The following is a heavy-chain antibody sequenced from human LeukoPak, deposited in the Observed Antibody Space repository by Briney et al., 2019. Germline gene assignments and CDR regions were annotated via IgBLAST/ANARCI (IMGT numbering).Heavy chain of an antibody. CDR3: VRSLRSADF. CDR2: ISPDGSQT. CDR1: GFSLSNYW. Sequence: GGSLRLSCAASGFSLSNYWMHWVRQAPGRGLMWVSQISPDGSQTFYADSVKGRFTISRDNAKNTLFLQMDSLRAEDTALYYCVRSLRSADFWGQGTLVTVSS. J-gene: IGHJ4*02. V-gene: IGHV3-74*01.